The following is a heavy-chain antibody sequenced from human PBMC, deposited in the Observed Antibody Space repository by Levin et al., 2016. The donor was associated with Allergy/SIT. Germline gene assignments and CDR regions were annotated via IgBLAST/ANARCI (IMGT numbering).Heavy chain of an antibody. CDR3: ARGPLRYCSSTSCYRGDFDY. D-gene: IGHD2-2*02. V-gene: IGHV4-34*01. CDR2: INHSGST. Sequence: SETLSLTCAVYGGSFSGYYWSWIRQPPGKGLEWIGEINHSGSTNYNPSLKSRVTISVDTSKNQFSLKLSSVTAADTAVYYCARGPLRYCSSTSCYRGDFDYWGQGTLVTVSS. CDR1: GGSFSGYY. J-gene: IGHJ4*02.